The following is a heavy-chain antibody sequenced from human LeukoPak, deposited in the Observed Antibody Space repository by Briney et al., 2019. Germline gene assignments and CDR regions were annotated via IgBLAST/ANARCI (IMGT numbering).Heavy chain of an antibody. CDR1: GFTFNSKW. J-gene: IGHJ4*02. CDR3: ADPPSDF. CDR2: INQDGSEK. V-gene: IGHV3-7*01. Sequence: GGSLRLSCATSGFTFNSKWMTWVRQAPGKGLEWVANINQDGSEKYHGDSVKGRFTISRDNAKSSLFLERSSLRAEDTAVYYCADPPSDFWGQGTLVAVSS.